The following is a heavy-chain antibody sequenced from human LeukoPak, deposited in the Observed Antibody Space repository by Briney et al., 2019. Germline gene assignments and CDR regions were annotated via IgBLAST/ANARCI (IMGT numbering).Heavy chain of an antibody. CDR3: ASMLTAAGLFDY. Sequence: SETLSLTCAVYGGSFSGYYWSWIRQPPGKGLEWIGSIYYSGSTYYNPSLKSRVIISVDTSKNQFSLKLSSVSAEDTAVYYCASMLTAAGLFDYWGQGTLVTVSS. D-gene: IGHD6-13*01. J-gene: IGHJ4*02. CDR1: GGSFSGYY. V-gene: IGHV4-34*01. CDR2: IYYSGST.